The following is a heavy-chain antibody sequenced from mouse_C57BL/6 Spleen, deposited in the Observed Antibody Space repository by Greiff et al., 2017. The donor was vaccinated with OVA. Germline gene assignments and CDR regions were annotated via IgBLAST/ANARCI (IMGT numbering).Heavy chain of an antibody. CDR2: INPNNGGT. J-gene: IGHJ2*01. Sequence: EVQLVESGPELVKPGASVKIPCKASGYTFTDYNMDWVKQSHGKSLEWIGDINPNNGGTIYNQKFKGKATLTVDKSSSTAYMELRSLTSEDTAVYYCARSEDYDGYYDGVYFDYWGQGTTLTVSS. V-gene: IGHV1-18*01. CDR3: ARSEDYDGYYDGVYFDY. CDR1: GYTFTDYN. D-gene: IGHD2-3*01.